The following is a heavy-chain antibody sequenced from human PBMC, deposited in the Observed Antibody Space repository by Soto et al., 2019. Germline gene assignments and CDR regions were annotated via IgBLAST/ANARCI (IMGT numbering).Heavy chain of an antibody. CDR3: ARSCGVAAAGPFDY. Sequence: QVQLQESGPGLVKPSQTLSLTCTVSGGSISSGGYYWSWIRQHPGKGLEWIGYIYYSGTTYYNRPLKSRVTISVNTSKTRCSLKRRAVTAAATAVYDCARSCGVAAAGPFDYWGQGTLVTVSS. CDR1: GGSISSGGYY. J-gene: IGHJ4*02. D-gene: IGHD6-13*01. CDR2: IYYSGTT. V-gene: IGHV4-31*03.